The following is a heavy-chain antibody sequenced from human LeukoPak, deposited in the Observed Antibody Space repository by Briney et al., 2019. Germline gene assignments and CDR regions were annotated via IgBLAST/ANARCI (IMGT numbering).Heavy chain of an antibody. J-gene: IGHJ4*02. CDR2: IYYNGRT. V-gene: IGHV4-39*07. CDR1: DGSITINNYY. D-gene: IGHD1-7*01. Sequence: SETLSLTCTVSDGSITINNYYWAWFRQPPGEGLEWIGHIYYNGRTYYNPSLESRVTMSVDTPKNQFSLKLSSVTAADTAVYYCARGELELPFDYWGQGTLVTVSS. CDR3: ARGELELPFDY.